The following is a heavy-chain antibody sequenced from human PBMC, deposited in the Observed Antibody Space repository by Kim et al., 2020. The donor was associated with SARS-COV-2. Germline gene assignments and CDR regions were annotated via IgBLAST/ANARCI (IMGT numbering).Heavy chain of an antibody. D-gene: IGHD6-13*01. CDR1: GFTFSSYA. CDR3: AKSGYSSSWYSHHSN. Sequence: GGSLRLSCAASGFTFSSYAMHWVRQAPGKGLEWVAVISYDGSNKYYADSVKGRFTISRDNSKNTLYLQMNSLRAEDTAVYYCAKSGYSSSWYSHHSNWGQGTLVTVSS. V-gene: IGHV3-30*04. J-gene: IGHJ4*02. CDR2: ISYDGSNK.